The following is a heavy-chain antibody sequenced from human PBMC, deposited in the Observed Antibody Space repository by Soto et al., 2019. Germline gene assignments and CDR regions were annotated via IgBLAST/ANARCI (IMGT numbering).Heavy chain of an antibody. D-gene: IGHD2-15*01. CDR3: TTGSVEGV. CDR2: IKRKIDGEAT. J-gene: IGHJ6*02. CDR1: GFSFSNAW. V-gene: IGHV3-15*07. Sequence: EVQLVESGGGLVKPGGSLRLSCAASGFSFSNAWMNWVRQAPGKGLEWVGRIKRKIDGEATDYAAPVKGRFTVSRDDSKSALYLHMNSLKGDDTAVYYCTTGSVEGVWAQGTTVTVSS.